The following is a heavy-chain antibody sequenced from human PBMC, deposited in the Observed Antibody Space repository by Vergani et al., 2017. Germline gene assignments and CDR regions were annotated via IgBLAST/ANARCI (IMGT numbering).Heavy chain of an antibody. CDR2: MHQSGNT. CDR1: GHSLRSGDF. J-gene: IGHJ4*02. V-gene: IGHV4-38-2*01. Sequence: QVQVQESGPALAKPSETLSLSCAVSGHSLRSGDFWGWIRQPPGKGLEWIGSMHQSGNTYDNPSLKNRVTISVDTSKNQYSLKLNSLTAADTAVYYCARLLLTLAGFDSWGQGVLVTVSS. D-gene: IGHD3-9*01. CDR3: ARLLLTLAGFDS.